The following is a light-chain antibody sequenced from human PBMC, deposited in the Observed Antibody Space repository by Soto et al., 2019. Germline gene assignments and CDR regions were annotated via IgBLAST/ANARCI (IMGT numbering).Light chain of an antibody. Sequence: EIVLTQSPGTLSLSPGERATLSCRASQSVPSDYLAWYQQKPGQAPRLLLYGASNMATGIPDRFSGSGSGTDFTLIISRLEPEDFAVYACQQYGSSPYTFGQGTKLEIK. CDR2: GAS. CDR1: QSVPSDY. J-gene: IGKJ2*01. V-gene: IGKV3-20*01. CDR3: QQYGSSPYT.